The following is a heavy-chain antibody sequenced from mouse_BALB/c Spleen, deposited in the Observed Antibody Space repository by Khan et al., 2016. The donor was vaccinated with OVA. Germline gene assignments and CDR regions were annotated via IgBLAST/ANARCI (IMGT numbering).Heavy chain of an antibody. CDR3: ARQPYYHYYIMDY. CDR1: GFSLTDYG. CDR2: IWSDGTT. Sequence: VQLQESGPGLVAPSLSLSITCTISGFSLTDYGIHWVRQPPGKGLEWLVVIWSDGTTTYNSALKSRLSISKDNSKSQVFLKMNSLQTDDTAMYYCARQPYYHYYIMDYWGQGTSVTVSS. D-gene: IGHD2-10*01. J-gene: IGHJ4*01. V-gene: IGHV2-6-1*01.